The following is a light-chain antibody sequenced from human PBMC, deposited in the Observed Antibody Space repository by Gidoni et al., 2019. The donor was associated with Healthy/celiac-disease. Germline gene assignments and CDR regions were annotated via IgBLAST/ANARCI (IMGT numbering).Light chain of an antibody. V-gene: IGLV3-25*03. Sequence: SYELTQPPSVSVSPGQTARSTCSGDALPKQYAYWYQQKPGQAPVLVIYKDSERPSGIPERVSGSSSGKTVTLTISGVQAEDEADYYCQSADSSGTWVFGGGTKLTVL. J-gene: IGLJ3*02. CDR1: ALPKQY. CDR2: KDS. CDR3: QSADSSGTWV.